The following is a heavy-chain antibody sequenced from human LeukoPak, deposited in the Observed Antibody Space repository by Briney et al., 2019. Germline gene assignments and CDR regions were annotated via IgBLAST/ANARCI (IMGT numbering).Heavy chain of an antibody. CDR1: GGSISSYC. CDR2: IYYSGNT. Sequence: PSETLSLNCTVTGGSISSYCWSWIRQPPGKGLEWIGYIYYSGNTNYNPSLKSRVTISVDTSKNQFSLKLSSVTAADTAVYYCARDRVTMVRGVPSGMDVWGKGTTVTVSS. D-gene: IGHD3-10*01. J-gene: IGHJ6*04. V-gene: IGHV4-59*01. CDR3: ARDRVTMVRGVPSGMDV.